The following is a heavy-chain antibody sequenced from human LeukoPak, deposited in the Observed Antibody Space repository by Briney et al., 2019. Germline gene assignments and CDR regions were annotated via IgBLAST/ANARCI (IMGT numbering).Heavy chain of an antibody. CDR3: ARGDYYDSSGSVDY. Sequence: ASVKVSCKASGGTFTSYGISWVRQAPGQGLEWMGWISAYNGNTNYAQKLQGRVTMTTDTSTSTAYMELRSLRSDDTAVYYCARGDYYDSSGSVDYWGQGTLVTVSS. J-gene: IGHJ4*02. CDR1: GGTFTSYG. CDR2: ISAYNGNT. V-gene: IGHV1-18*01. D-gene: IGHD3-22*01.